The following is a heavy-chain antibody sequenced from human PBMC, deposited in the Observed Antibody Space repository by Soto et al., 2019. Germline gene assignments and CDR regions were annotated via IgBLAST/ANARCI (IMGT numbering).Heavy chain of an antibody. V-gene: IGHV3-49*03. J-gene: IGHJ4*02. D-gene: IGHD5-18*01. CDR2: IRSKAYGGTT. Sequence: GGSLRLSCTASGFTFGDYAMSWFRQAPGKGLEWVGFIRSKAYGGTTEYAASVKGRFTISRDDSKSIAYLQMNSLKTEDTAVYYCTRDASGYSYAVVYWGQGTLVTVSS. CDR3: TRDASGYSYAVVY. CDR1: GFTFGDYA.